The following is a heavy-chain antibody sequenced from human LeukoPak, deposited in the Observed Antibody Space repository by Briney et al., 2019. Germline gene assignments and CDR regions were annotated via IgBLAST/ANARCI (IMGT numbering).Heavy chain of an antibody. CDR3: ASRSSVAASGPG. CDR2: INQDGSEK. J-gene: IGHJ4*02. D-gene: IGHD2-15*01. CDR1: GFTFSGYA. V-gene: IGHV3-7*01. Sequence: GGSLRLSCAASGFTFSGYAMHWVRQAPGKGLEWVANINQDGSEKYYVDSVKGRFTISRDNAKNSLYLQMSSLRAEDTALYYCASRSSVAASGPGWGQGTLVTVSS.